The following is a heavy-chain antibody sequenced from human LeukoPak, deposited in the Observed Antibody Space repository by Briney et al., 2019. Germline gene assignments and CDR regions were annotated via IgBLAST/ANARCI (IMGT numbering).Heavy chain of an antibody. CDR1: GGSISSHY. Sequence: SETLSLTCTVSGGSISSHYWSWIRQPPGKGLEWIGYIYYSGSTNYNPSLKSRVTISVDTSKNQFSLKLSSVTAADTAVYYCARIRNPPPPLPQFYHFMDLRGKGNTVTVSS. V-gene: IGHV4-59*11. CDR3: ARIRNPPPPLPQFYHFMDL. CDR2: IYYSGST. D-gene: IGHD1-14*01. J-gene: IGHJ6*03.